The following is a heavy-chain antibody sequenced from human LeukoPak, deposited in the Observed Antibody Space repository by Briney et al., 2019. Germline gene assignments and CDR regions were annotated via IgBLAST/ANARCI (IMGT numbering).Heavy chain of an antibody. CDR1: GYSFTSYW. D-gene: IGHD2-2*01. Sequence: GESLKISCKGSGYSFTSYWIGWVRQMPGKGLEWMGIIYPGDSDTRYSPSFQGQVTISADKSITTAYLQWSSLKASDTAMYYCARRAYCSTTSCHSGGFDIWGQGTMVTVSS. CDR2: IYPGDSDT. CDR3: ARRAYCSTTSCHSGGFDI. V-gene: IGHV5-51*01. J-gene: IGHJ3*02.